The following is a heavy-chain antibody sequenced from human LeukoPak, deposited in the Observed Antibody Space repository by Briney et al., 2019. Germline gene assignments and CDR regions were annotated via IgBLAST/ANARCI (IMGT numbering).Heavy chain of an antibody. CDR1: GFTFSSYS. Sequence: GGSLRLSCAASGFTFSSYSMNWVRQAPGKGLVWVSRINSDGSSTSYADSVKGRFTISRDNAKNTLYLQMNSLRAEDTAVYYCARAYSSWSVSGAFDIWGQGTMVTVSS. D-gene: IGHD6-13*01. CDR2: INSDGSST. J-gene: IGHJ3*02. CDR3: ARAYSSWSVSGAFDI. V-gene: IGHV3-74*01.